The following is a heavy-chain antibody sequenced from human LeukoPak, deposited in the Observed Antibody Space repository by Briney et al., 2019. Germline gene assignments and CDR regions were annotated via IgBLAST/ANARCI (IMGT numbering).Heavy chain of an antibody. CDR1: GYTFTGYY. J-gene: IGHJ4*02. V-gene: IGHV1-2*02. D-gene: IGHD5-12*01. Sequence: TSVKVSCKASGYTFTGYYMHWVRQAPGQGLAWMGWINPYSGDTTYAQKFQGRLTLTRDTSISTAYMEVSRLKSDDTAVYYCARTNGGYEYNWGQGTRVIVSS. CDR3: ARTNGGYEYN. CDR2: INPYSGDT.